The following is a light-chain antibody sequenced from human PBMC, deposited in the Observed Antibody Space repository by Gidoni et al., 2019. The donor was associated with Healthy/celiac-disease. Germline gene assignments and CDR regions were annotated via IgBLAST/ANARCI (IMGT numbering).Light chain of an antibody. J-gene: IGKJ4*01. CDR3: QQYGSSPLT. CDR2: GAS. V-gene: IGKV3-20*01. CDR1: QSVSSSY. Sequence: IVLTHPPGTLSLSPGERATLSCRASQSVSSSYLAWYQQKPSQATRLLIYGASSRATGIPDRFSGSGSATDFTLTISRLEPEDFAVYYCQQYGSSPLTFGGGTKVEIK.